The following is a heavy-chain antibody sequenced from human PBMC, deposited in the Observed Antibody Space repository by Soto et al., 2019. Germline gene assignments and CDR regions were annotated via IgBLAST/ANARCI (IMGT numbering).Heavy chain of an antibody. V-gene: IGHV1-3*01. CDR1: GYTFTSYP. Sequence: PVKLSCKASGYTFTSYPMHWGSHAPGQRLEWMGWINAGNGNTKYSQKFQGRVTITRDTSASTAYMELSSLRSEDTAVYYCARSIVVVTALDYWGQGTLVTVSS. J-gene: IGHJ4*02. D-gene: IGHD2-21*02. CDR3: ARSIVVVTALDY. CDR2: INAGNGNT.